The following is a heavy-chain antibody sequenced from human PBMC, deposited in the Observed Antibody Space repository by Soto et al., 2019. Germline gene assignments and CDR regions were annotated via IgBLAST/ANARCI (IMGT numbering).Heavy chain of an antibody. D-gene: IGHD1-1*01. Sequence: ASVKVSCKVSGYTLTELSMHWVRQAPGKGLEWMGRFDPEDGETIYAQKFQGRVTMTEDTSTDTAYMELSSLRSEDTAVYYCATRSGTHVAFDYWGQGTLVTVSS. CDR2: FDPEDGET. V-gene: IGHV1-24*01. CDR3: ATRSGTHVAFDY. CDR1: GYTLTELS. J-gene: IGHJ4*02.